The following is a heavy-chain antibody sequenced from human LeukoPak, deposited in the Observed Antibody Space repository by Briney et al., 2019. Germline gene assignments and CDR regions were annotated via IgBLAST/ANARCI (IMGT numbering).Heavy chain of an antibody. D-gene: IGHD5-12*01. CDR1: GYTFTGYY. V-gene: IGHV1-2*02. Sequence: ASVKVSCKASGYTFTGYYMHWVRQAPGQGLEWMGWINPNSGGTNYAQKFQGRVTMTRDTSISTAYMELSRLRSDDTAVYYCARDPSPFSGYDWDWFDPWGQGTLVTVSS. CDR2: INPNSGGT. J-gene: IGHJ5*02. CDR3: ARDPSPFSGYDWDWFDP.